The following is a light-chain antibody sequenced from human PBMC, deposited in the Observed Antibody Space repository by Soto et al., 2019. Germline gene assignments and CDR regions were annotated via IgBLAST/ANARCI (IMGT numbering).Light chain of an antibody. CDR1: QSVSIY. J-gene: IGKJ2*01. V-gene: IGKV1-39*01. Sequence: DIQMTQSPSSLSASVGDRVTITCRTSQSVSIYVNWYQQKPGKAPILLIYASSSLQSGVPSRFSGSGSGTDFTLTISSLEPEDFAVYYCQQYSSWYTFGQGTKLEIK. CDR2: ASS. CDR3: QQYSSWYT.